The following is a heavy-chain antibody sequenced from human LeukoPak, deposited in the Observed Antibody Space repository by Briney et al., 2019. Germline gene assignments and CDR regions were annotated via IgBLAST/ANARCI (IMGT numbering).Heavy chain of an antibody. D-gene: IGHD4-11*01. J-gene: IGHJ4*02. Sequence: SETLSLTCTVSGYSISSGYYWGWIRQTPGKGLEWIGSIYYSGSTYYNPSLKSRVTISVDTSKNQFSLKLSSVTAADTAVYYCARDDYSNYQLFDYWGQGTLVTVSS. CDR2: IYYSGST. CDR3: ARDDYSNYQLFDY. V-gene: IGHV4-38-2*02. CDR1: GYSISSGYY.